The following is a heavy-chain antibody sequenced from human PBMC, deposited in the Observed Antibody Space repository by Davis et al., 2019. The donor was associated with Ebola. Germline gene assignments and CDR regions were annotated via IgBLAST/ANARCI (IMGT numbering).Heavy chain of an antibody. CDR3: AKDSVVVTATNDY. CDR2: ISGSGGST. V-gene: IGHV3-23*01. D-gene: IGHD2-21*02. CDR1: GFTVSSNY. J-gene: IGHJ4*02. Sequence: GESLKISCAASGFTVSSNYMSWVRQAPGKGLEWVSAISGSGGSTYYADSVKGRFTISRDNSKNTLYLQMNSLRAEDTAVYYCAKDSVVVTATNDYWGQGTLVTVSS.